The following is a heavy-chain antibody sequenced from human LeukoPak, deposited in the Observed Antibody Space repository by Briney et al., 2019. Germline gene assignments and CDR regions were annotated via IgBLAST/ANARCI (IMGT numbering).Heavy chain of an antibody. CDR1: GGSISSGDYY. Sequence: SETLSLTCTVSGGSISSGDYYWSWIRQPPGKGLERNGYIYYSGSTYYIPSLKSRVTISVDTSKNQFSLKLSSVTAAHTAVYYCARWGSSTSLYYYGMDVWGQRTTVTVSS. J-gene: IGHJ6*02. CDR2: IYYSGST. CDR3: ARWGSSTSLYYYGMDV. V-gene: IGHV4-30-4*01. D-gene: IGHD2-2*01.